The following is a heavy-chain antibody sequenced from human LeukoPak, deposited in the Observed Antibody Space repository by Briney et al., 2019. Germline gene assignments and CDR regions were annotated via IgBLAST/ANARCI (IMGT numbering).Heavy chain of an antibody. V-gene: IGHV3-48*03. J-gene: IGHJ3*02. D-gene: IGHD3-10*01. CDR2: ISSSGSTI. Sequence: GGPLRLSCAASGFTFSRYWMSWVRQAPGKGLVWVSYISSSGSTIYYADSVKGRFTISRDNAKNSLYLQMNSLRAEDTAVYYCARQWFGSGSYDAFDIWGQGTMVTVSS. CDR3: ARQWFGSGSYDAFDI. CDR1: GFTFSRYW.